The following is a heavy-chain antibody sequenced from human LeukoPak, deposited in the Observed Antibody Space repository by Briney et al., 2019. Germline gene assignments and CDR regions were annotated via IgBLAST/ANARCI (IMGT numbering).Heavy chain of an antibody. J-gene: IGHJ5*02. CDR3: ARGIGSQLRSGWFDP. D-gene: IGHD3-3*01. CDR1: GFTVSSNY. Sequence: GGSLRLSCAASGFTVSSNYMSWVRHAPGKGLEWVSVIYSGGNTYYADSVEGRFTMSRDNSKNTLYLQMNSLRAEDTAVYYCARGIGSQLRSGWFDPWGQGTLVTVSS. V-gene: IGHV3-66*01. CDR2: IYSGGNT.